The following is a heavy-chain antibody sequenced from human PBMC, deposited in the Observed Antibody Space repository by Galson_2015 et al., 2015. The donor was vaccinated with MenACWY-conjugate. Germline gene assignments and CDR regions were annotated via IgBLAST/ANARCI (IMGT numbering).Heavy chain of an antibody. Sequence: ETLSLTCAVSGGSISGTNWWSWVRQPPGKGLEWIGEISHSGSTNYNPSLTSRINISVDKDKNQLSLQLTSLTAADTAVYYCVANGYYTLEHWGQGTPVTVSS. CDR3: VANGYYTLEH. CDR1: GGSISGTNW. D-gene: IGHD3-3*01. J-gene: IGHJ4*02. CDR2: ISHSGST. V-gene: IGHV4-4*02.